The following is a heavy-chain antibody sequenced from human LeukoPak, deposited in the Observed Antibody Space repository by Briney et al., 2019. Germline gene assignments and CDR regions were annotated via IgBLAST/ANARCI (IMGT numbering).Heavy chain of an antibody. Sequence: YNGDTNYAQKLQDRVTMTADTSTSTAYMELRSLGSDDTAMYYCARDDYGSGRHYYYYYMDVWGKGTTVTVSS. V-gene: IGHV1-18*01. CDR3: ARDDYGSGRHYYYYYMDV. CDR2: YNGDT. J-gene: IGHJ6*03. D-gene: IGHD3-10*01.